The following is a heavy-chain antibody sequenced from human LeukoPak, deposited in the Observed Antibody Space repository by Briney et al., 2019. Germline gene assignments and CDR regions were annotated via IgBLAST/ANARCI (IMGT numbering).Heavy chain of an antibody. J-gene: IGHJ3*02. V-gene: IGHV4-38-2*02. Sequence: SETLSLTCAVSGYSISSGYYWGWIRQPPGKGLEWLGSIYHSGSTYYNPSLKSRVTISVDTSKNQFSLKLSSVTAADTAVYYCARDLVGDHDAFDIWGQGTMVTVSS. CDR2: IYHSGST. CDR3: ARDLVGDHDAFDI. CDR1: GYSISSGYY. D-gene: IGHD3-16*01.